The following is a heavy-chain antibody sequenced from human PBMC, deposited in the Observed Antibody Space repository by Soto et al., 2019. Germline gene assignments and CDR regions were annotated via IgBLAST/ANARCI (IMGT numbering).Heavy chain of an antibody. CDR3: ARSTRIPVAGTFDY. J-gene: IGHJ4*02. CDR2: ISGSCGST. CDR1: GFTSSSYA. Sequence: GSLRLSCAASGFTSSSYAMSWVRQAPGKGLGWVSAISGSCGSTYYADSVKGRFTISRDSSKNTLYLQMNSLRADDTAVYYCARSTRIPVAGTFDYWGQGTLVTVSS. D-gene: IGHD6-19*01. V-gene: IGHV3-23*01.